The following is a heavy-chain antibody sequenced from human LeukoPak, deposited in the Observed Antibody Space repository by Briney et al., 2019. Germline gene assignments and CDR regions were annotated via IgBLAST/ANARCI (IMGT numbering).Heavy chain of an antibody. J-gene: IGHJ6*04. CDR2: ISSSSSYI. CDR3: ARDRSGSDYGMDV. Sequence: GGSLRLSCAASGFTFSSYSMNWARQAPGKGLEWVSSISSSSSYIYYADSVKGRFTISRDNAKNSLYLQMNSLRAEDTAVYYCARDRSGSDYGMDVWGKGTTVTVSS. V-gene: IGHV3-21*01. D-gene: IGHD3-10*01. CDR1: GFTFSSYS.